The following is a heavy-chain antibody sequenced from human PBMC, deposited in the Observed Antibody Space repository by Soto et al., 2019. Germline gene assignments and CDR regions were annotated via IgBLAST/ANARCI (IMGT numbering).Heavy chain of an antibody. CDR3: ATPRPGSHGYSF. CDR2: IKSKADGSTK. Sequence: PGGSLRLSCAASGITVSNVWISFIVQAPGKWLEWVVRIKSKADGSTKEYGTPVKDRFIISRDDSKNTVDLQMHALRTEDTAFYYCATPRPGSHGYSFWGHGALVTVSS. CDR1: GITVSNVW. D-gene: IGHD3-16*01. V-gene: IGHV3-15*01. J-gene: IGHJ4*01.